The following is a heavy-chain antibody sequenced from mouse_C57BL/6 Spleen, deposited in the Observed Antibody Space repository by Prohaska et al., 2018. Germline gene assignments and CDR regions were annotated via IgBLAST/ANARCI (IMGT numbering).Heavy chain of an antibody. V-gene: IGHV7-3*01. CDR2: IRNKANGYTT. J-gene: IGHJ4*01. CDR3: ARYGYDYAMDY. CDR1: GFTFTDYY. Sequence: EVKLVESGGGLVQPGGSLSLSCAASGFTFTDYYISWVRQPPGKALEWLGFIRNKANGYTTEYSASVKGRFTISRDNSQSILYLQMNALRAEDSATYYCARYGYDYAMDYWGQGTSVTVSS. D-gene: IGHD2-2*01.